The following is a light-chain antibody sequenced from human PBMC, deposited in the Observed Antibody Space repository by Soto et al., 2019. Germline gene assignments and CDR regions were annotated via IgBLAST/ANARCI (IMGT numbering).Light chain of an antibody. J-gene: IGLJ1*01. V-gene: IGLV2-14*01. Sequence: QSALTQPASVSGSPGQSITISCTGTSSDVGGYSYVSWYQQHPGKAPKLMIYEVSNRPSGVSNRVSGSKSGNTASLTISGLQAEYEADYYCSSYTSSSTDVFGTGTKLTVL. CDR1: SSDVGGYSY. CDR3: SSYTSSSTDV. CDR2: EVS.